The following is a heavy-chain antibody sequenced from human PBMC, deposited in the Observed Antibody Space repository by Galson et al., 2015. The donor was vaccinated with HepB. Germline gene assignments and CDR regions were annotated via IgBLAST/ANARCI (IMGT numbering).Heavy chain of an antibody. V-gene: IGHV3-30*04. J-gene: IGHJ4*02. CDR2: ISYDGSNK. CDR3: ARARSSFPSQATFAY. Sequence: SLRLSCAASGFTFSSYAMHWVRQAPGKGLEWVAVISYDGSNKYYADSVKGRFTISRDNSKNTLYLQMNSLRAEDTAVYYCARARSSFPSQATFAYWGQGTLVTVSS. D-gene: IGHD6-13*01. CDR1: GFTFSSYA.